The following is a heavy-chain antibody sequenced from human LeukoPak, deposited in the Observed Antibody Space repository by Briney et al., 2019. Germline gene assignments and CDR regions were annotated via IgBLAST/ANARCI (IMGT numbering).Heavy chain of an antibody. CDR3: ARAVDYYDSSGYYYATTSDY. Sequence: GGSLRLSCAASGFSFSTSWMHWVRQAPGKGLEWVSSISSSSSYIYYADSVKGRFTISRDNAKNSLYLQMNSLRAEDTAVYYCARAVDYYDSSGYYYATTSDYWGQGTLVTVSS. V-gene: IGHV3-21*01. CDR2: ISSSSSYI. J-gene: IGHJ4*02. D-gene: IGHD3-22*01. CDR1: GFSFSTSW.